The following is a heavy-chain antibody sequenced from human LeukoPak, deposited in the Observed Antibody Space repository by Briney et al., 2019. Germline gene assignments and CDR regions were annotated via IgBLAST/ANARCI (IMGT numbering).Heavy chain of an antibody. J-gene: IGHJ4*02. Sequence: PSETLSLTCTVSGGSISSYYWSWIRQPAGKGLEWIGRIYTSRSTNYNPSLKSRVTISVDKSKNQFSLKLSSVTAADTAVYYCARDSRQWLVGGFDYWGQGTLVTVSS. V-gene: IGHV4-4*07. CDR1: GGSISSYY. D-gene: IGHD6-19*01. CDR2: IYTSRST. CDR3: ARDSRQWLVGGFDY.